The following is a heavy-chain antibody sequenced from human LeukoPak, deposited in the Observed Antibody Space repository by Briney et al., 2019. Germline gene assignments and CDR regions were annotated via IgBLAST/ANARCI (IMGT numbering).Heavy chain of an antibody. CDR1: GFTFSSYE. V-gene: IGHV3-48*03. Sequence: GGSLRLSCAASGFTFSSYEMNWVGQAPGKGLEWVSYTSSSGSTVYYADSVKGRFTISRDNAKNSLSLQMNSLRAEDTAVYYCASNTDDSSGYFMDFAEYFQHWGQGTLVTVSS. J-gene: IGHJ1*01. D-gene: IGHD3-22*01. CDR3: ASNTDDSSGYFMDFAEYFQH. CDR2: TSSSGSTV.